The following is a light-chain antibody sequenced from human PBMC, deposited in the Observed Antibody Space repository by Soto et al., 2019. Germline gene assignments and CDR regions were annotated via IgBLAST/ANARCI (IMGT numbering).Light chain of an antibody. CDR1: RSDVGGYNY. V-gene: IGLV2-14*01. CDR2: DVS. J-gene: IGLJ1*01. Sequence: QSALTQPASVSGSPGQSITISCTGTRSDVGGYNYVSWYQQHPGKAPKHMIYDVSNRPSGVSNRFSGSESGKTASLTISGIQAEDGADYYCSSYTSSSTWVFGTGTKLTVL. CDR3: SSYTSSSTWV.